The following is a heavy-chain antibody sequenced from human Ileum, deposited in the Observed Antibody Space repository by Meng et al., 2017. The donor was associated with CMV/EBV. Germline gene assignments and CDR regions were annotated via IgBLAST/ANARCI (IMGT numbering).Heavy chain of an antibody. CDR1: GLTLSNYP. D-gene: IGHD3-3*01. CDR2: ISRSGGDS. CDR3: ATEEWSADY. V-gene: IGHV3-23*01. Sequence: RLSCTDSGLTLSNYPMNWVRQAPGKGLEWVSGISRSGGDSYYADYVKGRFTVSRDNSKDILYLHMNSLTAEDTAIYYCATEEWSADYWGQGTLVTVSS. J-gene: IGHJ4*02.